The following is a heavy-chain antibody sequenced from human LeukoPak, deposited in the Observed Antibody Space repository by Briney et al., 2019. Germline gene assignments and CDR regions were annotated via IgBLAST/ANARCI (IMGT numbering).Heavy chain of an antibody. D-gene: IGHD6-19*01. CDR3: ARGHYSSGWYPRRSFDY. V-gene: IGHV4-59*01. J-gene: IGHJ4*02. CDR2: IYYSGST. CDR1: GGSISSYY. Sequence: SETLSLTCTVSGGSISSYYLSWIRQPPGKELEWIGYIYYSGSTNYNPSLKSRVTISVDTSKNQFSLKLSSVTAADTAVYYCARGHYSSGWYPRRSFDYWGQGNLVTVST.